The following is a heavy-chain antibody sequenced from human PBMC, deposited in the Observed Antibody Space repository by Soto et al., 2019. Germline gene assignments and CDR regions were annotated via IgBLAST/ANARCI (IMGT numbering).Heavy chain of an antibody. CDR1: GFTFSSYS. Sequence: EVQLVESGGGLVKPGGSLRLSCAASGFTFSSYSMNWVRQAPGKGLEGFSSISSSSSYIYYADSVKGRFTIPRDNAKNSLYLQMNSLRAEDTAVYYCARARDIVVVVAANIDAFDIWGQGTMVTVSS. J-gene: IGHJ3*02. CDR3: ARARDIVVVVAANIDAFDI. V-gene: IGHV3-21*01. CDR2: ISSSSSYI. D-gene: IGHD2-15*01.